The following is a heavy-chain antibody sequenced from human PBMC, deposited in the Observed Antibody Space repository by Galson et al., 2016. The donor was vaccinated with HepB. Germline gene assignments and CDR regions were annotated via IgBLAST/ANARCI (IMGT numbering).Heavy chain of an antibody. CDR2: ISRNSGSI. CDR1: GFTFDEYA. Sequence: SLRLSCAASGFTFDEYAMHWVRQAPGKGLEWVSGISRNSGSIGYADSVKGRFTMSTDNAKNYPYLQMNSLRAEDTALYYCEKGLRFSYSYGMDVWGQGTTVTVSS. J-gene: IGHJ6*02. D-gene: IGHD5-12*01. CDR3: EKGLRFSYSYGMDV. V-gene: IGHV3-9*01.